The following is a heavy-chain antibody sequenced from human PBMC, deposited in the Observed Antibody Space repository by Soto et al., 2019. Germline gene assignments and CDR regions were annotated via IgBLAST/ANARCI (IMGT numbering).Heavy chain of an antibody. CDR1: GYTFTSYG. V-gene: IGHV1-18*01. CDR3: ASWHPSWDYDFWSGYYGVLGDAFDI. CDR2: ISAYNGNT. J-gene: IGHJ3*02. Sequence: QVQLVQSGAEVKKPGASVKVSCKASGYTFTSYGISWVRQAPGQGLEWMGWISAYNGNTNYAQKLQGRVTMTTDTSTSTAYMELRSLRSDDTAVYYCASWHPSWDYDFWSGYYGVLGDAFDIWGKGTMVTVSS. D-gene: IGHD3-3*01.